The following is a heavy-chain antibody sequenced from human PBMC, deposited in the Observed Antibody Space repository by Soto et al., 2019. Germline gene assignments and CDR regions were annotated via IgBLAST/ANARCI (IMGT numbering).Heavy chain of an antibody. CDR2: ISYDEIDK. V-gene: IGHV3-30*03. CDR1: GFTFTSHA. CDR3: AREQHRYSSGWAFGAFDI. D-gene: IGHD6-19*01. Sequence: PGGSLRLSCAASGFTFTSHAMHWVRQTPGKGLEWVAAISYDEIDKKYASSVKGRFTISRDNSKNTLYLQMNSLRAEDTAVYYCAREQHRYSSGWAFGAFDIWGQGTMVTVSS. J-gene: IGHJ3*02.